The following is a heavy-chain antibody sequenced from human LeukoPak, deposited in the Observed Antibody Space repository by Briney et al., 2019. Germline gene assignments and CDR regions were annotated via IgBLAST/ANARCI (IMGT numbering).Heavy chain of an antibody. Sequence: GGSLRLSCAASGFSFSSRWMSWVRQAPGKGREWRANINHDATEKQYVDSVEGRFTISRDDAKHSLHLQFNGLRAEDTAVYYCARDVDSSSSLSLFDYWGRGTLVTVSS. V-gene: IGHV3-7*01. CDR2: INHDATEK. CDR1: GFSFSSRW. CDR3: ARDVDSSSSLSLFDY. D-gene: IGHD6-6*01. J-gene: IGHJ4*02.